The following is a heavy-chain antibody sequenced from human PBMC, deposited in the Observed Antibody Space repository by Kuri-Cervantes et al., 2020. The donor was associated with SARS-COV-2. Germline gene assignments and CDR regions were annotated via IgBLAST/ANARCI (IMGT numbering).Heavy chain of an antibody. V-gene: IGHV3-69-1*01. CDR2: ISSSSTI. J-gene: IGHJ4*02. D-gene: IGHD6-13*01. Sequence: GESLKISCAASGFTFSDYYMNWVRQAPGKGLEWVSSISSSSTIYYADSVKGRFTISRDNAKNSLYLQMNSLRAEDTAVHYCARVASSAAVNYFDYWGQGTLVTVSS. CDR1: GFTFSDYY. CDR3: ARVASSAAVNYFDY.